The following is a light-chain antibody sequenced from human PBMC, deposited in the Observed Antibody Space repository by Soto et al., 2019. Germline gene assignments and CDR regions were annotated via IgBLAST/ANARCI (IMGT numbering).Light chain of an antibody. CDR2: DAS. V-gene: IGKV3-11*01. CDR1: QSVSSY. J-gene: IGKJ4*01. Sequence: EIVLTQYPATLSLSPGERVTLSCRASQSVSSYLAWYQQKPGQAPRLLIYDASNRATGIPARFSGSGSGTDFTLTISSLEPEDFAVYSCQQRSNWLTFGGGTKVDI. CDR3: QQRSNWLT.